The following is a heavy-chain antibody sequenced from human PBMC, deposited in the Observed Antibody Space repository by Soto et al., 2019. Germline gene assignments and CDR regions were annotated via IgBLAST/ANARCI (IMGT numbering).Heavy chain of an antibody. CDR2: ISSSSSYI. J-gene: IGHJ4*02. V-gene: IGHV3-21*01. Sequence: GGSLRLSCAASGFTFSSYSMNWVRQAPGKGLEWVSSISSSSSYIYYADSVKGRFTISRDNAKNSLYLQMNSLRAEDTAVYYCARDMMVRGVIIEPFFDYWGQGTLVTVSS. CDR1: GFTFSSYS. D-gene: IGHD3-10*01. CDR3: ARDMMVRGVIIEPFFDY.